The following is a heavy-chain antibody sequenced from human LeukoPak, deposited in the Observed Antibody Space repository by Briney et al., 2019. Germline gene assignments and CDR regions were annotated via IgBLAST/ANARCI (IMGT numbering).Heavy chain of an antibody. Sequence: PGGSLRLSCAASGFTFSGYWMHWVRQAPGKGLVWVSRISTDGSSNTYADSVKGRFTISRDNAKNTLYLKMNSLRAEDTAVYYCARGRLTSSWYYFDYWGQGTLVTVSS. CDR3: ARGRLTSSWYYFDY. J-gene: IGHJ4*02. CDR1: GFTFSGYW. D-gene: IGHD6-19*01. CDR2: ISTDGSSN. V-gene: IGHV3-74*01.